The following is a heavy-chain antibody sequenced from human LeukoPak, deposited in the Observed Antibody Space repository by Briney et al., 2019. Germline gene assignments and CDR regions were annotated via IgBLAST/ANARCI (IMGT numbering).Heavy chain of an antibody. CDR3: GADSMPRGVFSYAFDI. D-gene: IGHD3-10*01. V-gene: IGHV1-58*01. CDR2: IVVGSGDT. Sequence: SVKVSCKASGFXFTSSAVQWVRQARGQRLEWIGWIVVGSGDTNSAQKFQERVTITRDMSTRTAYMELSSLRSEDTAVYYCGADSMPRGVFSYAFDIWGQGTMVTVSS. J-gene: IGHJ3*02. CDR1: GFXFTSSA.